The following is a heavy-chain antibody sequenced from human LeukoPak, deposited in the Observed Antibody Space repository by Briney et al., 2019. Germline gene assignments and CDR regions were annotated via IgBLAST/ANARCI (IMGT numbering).Heavy chain of an antibody. CDR1: GFTFSSYA. J-gene: IGHJ5*02. D-gene: IGHD3-10*01. CDR3: ARVYGSGSDWGQGHNWFDP. Sequence: GGSLRLSCAASGFTFSSYAMTWVRQAPGKGLEWVAVISYVGGNKYYADSVKGRFTISRDNSKNTLYLQMNSLRAEDTAVDYYARVYGSGSDWGQGHNWFDPWGQGTLVTVSS. V-gene: IGHV3-30*04. CDR2: ISYVGGNK.